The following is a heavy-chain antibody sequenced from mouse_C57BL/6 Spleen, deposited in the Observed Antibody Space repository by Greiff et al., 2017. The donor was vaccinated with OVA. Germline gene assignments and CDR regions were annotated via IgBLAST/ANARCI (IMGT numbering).Heavy chain of an antibody. CDR3: ARTRGYGSSFWYFDV. CDR1: GFSLTSYG. J-gene: IGHJ1*03. CDR2: IWSGGST. Sequence: VQVVESGPGLVQPSQSLSITCTVSGFSLTSYGVHWVRQSPGKGLEWLGVIWSGGSTDYNAAFISRLSISKDNSKSQVFFKMNSLQADDTAIYYCARTRGYGSSFWYFDVWGTGTTVTVSS. D-gene: IGHD1-1*01. V-gene: IGHV2-2*01.